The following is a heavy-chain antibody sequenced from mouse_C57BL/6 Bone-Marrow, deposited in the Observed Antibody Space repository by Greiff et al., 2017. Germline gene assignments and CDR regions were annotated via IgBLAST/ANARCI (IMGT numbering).Heavy chain of an antibody. CDR3: ARIYYGNQYYFDY. CDR2: IDPSDSET. D-gene: IGHD2-1*01. J-gene: IGHJ2*01. V-gene: IGHV1-52*01. CDR1: GYTFTSYW. Sequence: VQLQQPGAELVRPGSSVKLSCKASGYTFTSYWMHWVKQRPIQGLEWIGNIDPSDSETHYNQKFKDKATLTVDKSSSTAYMQLSSLTSEDSAVXYGARIYYGNQYYFDYWGQGTTLTVSS.